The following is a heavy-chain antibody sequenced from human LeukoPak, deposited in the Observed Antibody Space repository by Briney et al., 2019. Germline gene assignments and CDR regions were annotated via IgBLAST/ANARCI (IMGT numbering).Heavy chain of an antibody. CDR1: GFTFINHA. J-gene: IGHJ5*02. CDR2: ISGSGGNT. V-gene: IGHV3-23*01. CDR3: AKEDYGDYEDWFDP. Sequence: PGGSLRLSCAASGFTFINHAMSWVRQAPGKGLEWVSAISGSGGNTYYADSVKGRFTISRDNSKNTLYLQMNSLRAEDTAVYYCAKEDYGDYEDWFDPWGQGTLVTASS. D-gene: IGHD4-17*01.